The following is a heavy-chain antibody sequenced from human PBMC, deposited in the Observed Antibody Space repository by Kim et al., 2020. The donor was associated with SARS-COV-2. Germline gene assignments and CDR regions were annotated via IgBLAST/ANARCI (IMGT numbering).Heavy chain of an antibody. CDR1: GGSISNYY. D-gene: IGHD6-13*01. CDR3: ARSWRSWYHEYFQR. CDR2: LYYSGST. V-gene: IGHV4-59*01. Sequence: SETLSLTCTVSGGSISNYYWSWIRQPPGKGLEWIGCLYYSGSTKYNPSLKSRVTISVDASKNQFSMKLSSVTAADTAVYYCARSWRSWYHEYFQRWGQGT. J-gene: IGHJ1*01.